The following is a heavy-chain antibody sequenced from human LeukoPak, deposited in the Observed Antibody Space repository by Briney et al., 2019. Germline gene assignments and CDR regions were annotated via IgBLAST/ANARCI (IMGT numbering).Heavy chain of an antibody. D-gene: IGHD2-15*01. CDR2: INAGNGNT. J-gene: IGHJ5*02. V-gene: IGHV1-3*03. Sequence: ASVKVSCKASGYTFTSYDINWVRQASGQRLEWMGWINAGNGNTKYSQEFQGRVTITRDTSASTAYMELSSLRSEDMAVYYCAREVEGYCSGGSCYYNWFDPWGQGTLVTVSS. CDR1: GYTFTSYD. CDR3: AREVEGYCSGGSCYYNWFDP.